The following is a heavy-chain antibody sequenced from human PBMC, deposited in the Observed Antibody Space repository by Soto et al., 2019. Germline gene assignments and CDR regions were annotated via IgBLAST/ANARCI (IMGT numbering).Heavy chain of an antibody. CDR1: GFTVSSNY. CDR3: ARGGYNKGWYGADY. Sequence: EVQLVETGGGLIQPGGSLRLSCAASGFTVSSNYMSWVRQAPGKGLEWVSVIYGGGDTYYADSVKGRFTISRDNSKNTLYLQMNSLRAEDTAVYYCARGGYNKGWYGADYWGQGTLVTVSS. D-gene: IGHD6-19*01. CDR2: IYGGGDT. V-gene: IGHV3-53*02. J-gene: IGHJ4*02.